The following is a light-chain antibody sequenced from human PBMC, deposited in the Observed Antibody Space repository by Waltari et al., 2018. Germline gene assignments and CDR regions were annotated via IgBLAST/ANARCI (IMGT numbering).Light chain of an antibody. J-gene: IGKJ1*01. CDR2: AAY. Sequence: EIVMTQSPATLSLSPGDRPTLSCRASQSVSSNLTWYQQHPGPAPRPRIYAAYTRPTGGPARVMGGGSGTDFTLTISSLQSEDVAVYYCQQYNGWPRTFGQGTKVEI. CDR3: QQYNGWPRT. V-gene: IGKV3-15*01. CDR1: QSVSSN.